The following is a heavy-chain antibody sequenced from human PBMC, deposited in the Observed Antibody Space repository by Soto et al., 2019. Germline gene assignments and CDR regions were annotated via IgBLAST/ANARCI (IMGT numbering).Heavy chain of an antibody. J-gene: IGHJ4*02. CDR1: GFTFSNHW. Sequence: EVHLVESGGGLVQSGGSLRLSCAASGFTFSNHWMTWVRQDPGKGLEWVDSVKQDGSEIYYGDSVKGRFTISRDNAKSSLFLQLNSLRAEDTAMYYCARDPGISSGWYYFDYWGQGTLVTVSS. CDR2: VKQDGSEI. CDR3: ARDPGISSGWYYFDY. V-gene: IGHV3-7*05. D-gene: IGHD6-19*01.